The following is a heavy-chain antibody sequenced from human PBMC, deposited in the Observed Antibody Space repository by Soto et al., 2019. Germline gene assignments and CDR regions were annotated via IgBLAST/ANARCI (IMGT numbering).Heavy chain of an antibody. CDR3: ARGMVDYYDSSGYLSFDY. V-gene: IGHV1-69*13. CDR1: GGTFSSYA. Sequence: AASVKVSCKASGGTFSSYAISWVRQAPGQGLEWMGGIIPIFGTANYAQKFQGRVTITADESTSTAYMELSSLRSEDTAVYYCARGMVDYYDSSGYLSFDYWGQGTLVTVSS. D-gene: IGHD3-22*01. J-gene: IGHJ4*02. CDR2: IIPIFGTA.